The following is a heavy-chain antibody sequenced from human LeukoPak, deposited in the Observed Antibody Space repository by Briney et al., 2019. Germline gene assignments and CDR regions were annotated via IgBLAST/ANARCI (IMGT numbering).Heavy chain of an antibody. V-gene: IGHV3-48*04. CDR2: ISSSSSTI. CDR1: GFIFDDYA. Sequence: PGGSLRLSCAASGFIFDDYAMHWVRQAPGKGLEWVSYISSSSSTICYADSVKGRFTISRDNAKNSLYLQMNSLRAEDTAVYYCARDLVGLTGPLDYWGQGTLVTVSS. D-gene: IGHD3-9*01. CDR3: ARDLVGLTGPLDY. J-gene: IGHJ4*02.